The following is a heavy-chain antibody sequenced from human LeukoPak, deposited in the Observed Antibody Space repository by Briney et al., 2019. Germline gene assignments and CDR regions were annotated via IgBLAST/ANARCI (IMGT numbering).Heavy chain of an antibody. CDR1: GGSIGSGNYY. CDR3: ARDKTNMVFGK. V-gene: IGHV4-30-4*01. Sequence: PSETLSLTCTVSGGSIGSGNYYWSWIRQPPGKGLEWIGYIYYSGTTFYNPSLKSRVTISVDTSKNQFSLKLSSVTAADTAVYYCARDKTNMVFGKWGQGTLVTVSS. D-gene: IGHD3-10*01. CDR2: IYYSGTT. J-gene: IGHJ4*02.